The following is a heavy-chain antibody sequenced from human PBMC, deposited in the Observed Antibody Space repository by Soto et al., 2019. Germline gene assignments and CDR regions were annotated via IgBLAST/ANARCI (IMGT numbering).Heavy chain of an antibody. Sequence: QVQLEQSGAEVKKPGSSVKVSCKASGGTFNTFAISWVRQAPGQGLEWIGGIIPIFETANYAQRLQDRLTITAHESTRTAYMELSRLTSDDTAIYFCATSTNSSWQNDYGGMGTVVVVSP. J-gene: IGHJ4*02. V-gene: IGHV1-69*01. CDR2: IIPIFETA. D-gene: IGHD6-13*01. CDR1: GGTFNTFA. CDR3: ATSTNSSWQNDY.